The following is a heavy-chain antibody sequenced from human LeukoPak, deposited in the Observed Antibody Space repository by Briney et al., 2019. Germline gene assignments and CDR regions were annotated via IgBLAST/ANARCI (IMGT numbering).Heavy chain of an antibody. Sequence: ASVNVSCKASGYTFTSYAMSWVRQAPGQGLEWMGWINTNTGNPTYAQGFTGRFVFSLDTSVSTAYLQISSLKAEDTAVYYCAKDGPIAVADTGGGNWFDPWGQGTLVTVSS. V-gene: IGHV7-4-1*02. CDR1: GYTFTSYA. CDR3: AKDGPIAVADTGGGNWFDP. J-gene: IGHJ5*02. D-gene: IGHD6-19*01. CDR2: INTNTGNP.